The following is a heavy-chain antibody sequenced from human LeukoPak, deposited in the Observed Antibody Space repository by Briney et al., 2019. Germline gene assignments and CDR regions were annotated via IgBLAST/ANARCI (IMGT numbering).Heavy chain of an antibody. Sequence: SETLSLTCTVSGGSISSYYWSWIRQPAGKGLEWIGRIYTSGSTNYNPSLKRRVTMSVDTCKNQFSLKLSSVTAADTAVYYCARASIAAAGFDDAFDIWGQGTMVTVSS. CDR3: ARASIAAAGFDDAFDI. CDR1: GGSISSYY. V-gene: IGHV4-4*07. CDR2: IYTSGST. J-gene: IGHJ3*02. D-gene: IGHD6-13*01.